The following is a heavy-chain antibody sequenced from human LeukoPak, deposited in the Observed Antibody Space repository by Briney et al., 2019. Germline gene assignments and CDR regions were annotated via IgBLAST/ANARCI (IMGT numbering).Heavy chain of an antibody. J-gene: IGHJ3*02. D-gene: IGHD3-22*01. CDR3: ARDAKGLYGSSLYYSGAFDI. V-gene: IGHV4-59*01. CDR2: IYYSGST. Sequence: SETLSLTCTVSGDSISNYYWNWIPPSPGEGVEWSGFIYYSGSTNYNPSLKSRVTISVDTSKKQFSLKLTSVTAADTAVYYCARDAKGLYGSSLYYSGAFDIWGLGTIVTVSS. CDR1: GDSISNYY.